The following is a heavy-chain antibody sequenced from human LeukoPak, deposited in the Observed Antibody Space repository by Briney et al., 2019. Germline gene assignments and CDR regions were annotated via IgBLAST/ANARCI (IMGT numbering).Heavy chain of an antibody. CDR2: INPNSGGT. J-gene: IGHJ3*02. CDR3: ARDPGKRYCSSTSCYSSDAFDI. V-gene: IGHV1-2*02. CDR1: GYTFTGNY. D-gene: IGHD2-2*01. Sequence: ASLKVSCKASGYTFTGNYLHWGRQAPGQGLGWLGWINPNSGGTNYEQKFQGRVTMTRDTSSSTAYMELSRLRSDDTAVYYCARDPGKRYCSSTSCYSSDAFDIWGQGTMVTVSS.